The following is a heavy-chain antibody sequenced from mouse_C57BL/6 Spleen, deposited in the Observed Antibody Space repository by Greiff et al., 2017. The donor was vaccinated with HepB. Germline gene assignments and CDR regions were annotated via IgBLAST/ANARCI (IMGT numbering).Heavy chain of an antibody. D-gene: IGHD2-3*01. V-gene: IGHV1-82*01. J-gene: IGHJ2*01. CDR1: GYAFSSSW. CDR2: IYPGDGDT. CDR3: ARDDGYGGGYYFDS. Sequence: QVQLQQSGPELVKPGASVKISCKASGYAFSSSWMNWVKQRPGKGLEWIGRIYPGDGDTNYNGKFKGKATLTADKSSSTAYMQLSSLTSEDSAVYFCARDDGYGGGYYFDSWGQGTTLTVSS.